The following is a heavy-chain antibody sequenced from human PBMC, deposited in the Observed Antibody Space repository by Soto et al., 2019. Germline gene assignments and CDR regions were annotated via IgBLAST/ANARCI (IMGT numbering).Heavy chain of an antibody. CDR3: ARDNWTSPSWKYHFDY. J-gene: IGHJ4*02. Sequence: PGGSLRLSCVVSGFTFSTYWMSWVRQAPGKGLEWVGNIKQDGSETHYGGSVKGRFTISRDNAKNSLYLQMNSLRAEDTAVYYSARDNWTSPSWKYHFDYWGQGALVTVSS. V-gene: IGHV3-7*05. D-gene: IGHD1-20*01. CDR1: GFTFSTYW. CDR2: IKQDGSET.